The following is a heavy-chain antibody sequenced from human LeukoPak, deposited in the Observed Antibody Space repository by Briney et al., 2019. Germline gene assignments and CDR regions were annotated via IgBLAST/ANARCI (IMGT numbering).Heavy chain of an antibody. CDR1: GFTFSSYG. CDR2: IWYDGSNK. D-gene: IGHD3-22*01. CDR3: ARDAHYDSSGYPFDY. Sequence: GGSLRLSCAASGFTFSSYGMHWVRQAPGKGLEWVVVIWYDGSNKYYADSVKGRFTISRDNSKNTLYLQMNSLRAEDTAVYYCARDAHYDSSGYPFDYWGQGTLVTVSS. J-gene: IGHJ4*02. V-gene: IGHV3-33*01.